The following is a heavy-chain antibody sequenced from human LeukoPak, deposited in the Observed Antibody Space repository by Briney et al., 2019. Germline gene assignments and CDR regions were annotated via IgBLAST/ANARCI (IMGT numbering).Heavy chain of an antibody. Sequence: GGSLRLSCAASGFTFSSYSMNWVRQAPGKGLEWVSYISSSSSTIYYADSVKGRFTISRDNAKNSLYLQMNSLRAEDTAVYYYARTLPYSSGSEIDYWGQGTLVTVSS. D-gene: IGHD6-19*01. V-gene: IGHV3-48*01. J-gene: IGHJ4*02. CDR3: ARTLPYSSGSEIDY. CDR1: GFTFSSYS. CDR2: ISSSSSTI.